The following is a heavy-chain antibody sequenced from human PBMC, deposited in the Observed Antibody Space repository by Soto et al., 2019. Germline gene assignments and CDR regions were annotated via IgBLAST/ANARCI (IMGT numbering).Heavy chain of an antibody. CDR2: FDPEDGET. D-gene: IGHD3-22*01. J-gene: IGHJ4*02. V-gene: IGHV1-24*01. CDR3: ARDHLAYDSSGYVGY. CDR1: GYTLTELS. Sequence: GASVKVSCKVSGYTLTELSMHWVRQAPGKGLEWMGGFDPEDGETIYADSVKGRFTISRDNSKNTLYLQMNSLRAEDTAVYYCARDHLAYDSSGYVGYWGQGTLVTVSS.